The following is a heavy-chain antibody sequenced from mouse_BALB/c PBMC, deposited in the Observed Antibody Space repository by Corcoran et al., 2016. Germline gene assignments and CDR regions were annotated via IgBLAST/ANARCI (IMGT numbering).Heavy chain of an antibody. CDR1: AFDVSRSC. Sequence: DVLLLESGGALGQPGVTLNLSCSAYAFDVSRSCMSWARQAPGKGQEWIGEINPGSSTINYTPSLKDKGIISRYNAKNTLYLQMSKVRSEETALYYCSRLLRYAMDYWGQGTSVTVSS. J-gene: IGHJ4*01. CDR2: INPGSSTI. D-gene: IGHD1-1*01. CDR3: SRLLRYAMDY. V-gene: IGHV4-2*02.